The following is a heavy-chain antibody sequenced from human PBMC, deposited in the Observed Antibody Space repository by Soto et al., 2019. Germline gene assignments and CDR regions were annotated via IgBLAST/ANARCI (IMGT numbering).Heavy chain of an antibody. Sequence: ASVKVSCKASGGTFSSYAISWVRQAPGQGLEWMVGIIPIFGTTNYAQKFQGRVTITADESTRTAYMELSSLRSEDTAVYYCASPITMIIGNAFDIWGQGTMVTVSS. J-gene: IGHJ3*02. D-gene: IGHD3-22*01. CDR2: IIPIFGTT. CDR3: ASPITMIIGNAFDI. V-gene: IGHV1-69*13. CDR1: GGTFSSYA.